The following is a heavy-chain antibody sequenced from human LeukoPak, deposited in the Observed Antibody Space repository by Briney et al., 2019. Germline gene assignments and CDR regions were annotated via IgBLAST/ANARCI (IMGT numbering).Heavy chain of an antibody. D-gene: IGHD6-6*01. CDR3: ARGLGY. J-gene: IGHJ4*02. Sequence: PSETLSLTCAVYGGPFSGYYWSWIRQPPGKGLEWIGEINHSGSTNYNPSLKSRVTISVDTSKNQFSLKLSSVTAADTAVYYCARGLGYWGQGTLVTVSS. V-gene: IGHV4-34*01. CDR1: GGPFSGYY. CDR2: INHSGST.